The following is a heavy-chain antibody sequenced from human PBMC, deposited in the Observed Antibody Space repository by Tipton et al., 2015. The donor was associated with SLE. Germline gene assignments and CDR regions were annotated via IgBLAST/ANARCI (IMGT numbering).Heavy chain of an antibody. CDR3: VKSVVVVSPRDYYYYMDV. D-gene: IGHD2-15*01. V-gene: IGHV4-59*13. CDR1: GASTNTKY. CDR2: ANRNEGT. J-gene: IGHJ6*03. Sequence: TLSLTCTVSGASTNTKYWTWIRQSPGKGLEWIGYANRNEGTKIKSSLERRVTISLDTSRSQFSLRLSSVTAADTAVYYCVKSVVVVSPRDYYYYMDVWGKGTTVTVSS.